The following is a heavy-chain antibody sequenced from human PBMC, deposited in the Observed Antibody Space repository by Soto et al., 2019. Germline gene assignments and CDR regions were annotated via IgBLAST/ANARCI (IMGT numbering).Heavy chain of an antibody. CDR2: IIPIFGTT. CDR3: ARGELVLVPAANNWFDP. J-gene: IGHJ5*02. Sequence: GASVKVSCKASGYTLTSYAISWVRQANGQGLEWMGGIIPIFGTTNYAQKFQGRVTITADESTSTAYMELSSLRSEDTAVYYCARGELVLVPAANNWFDPWGQGTLVTVSS. V-gene: IGHV1-69*13. CDR1: GYTLTSYA. D-gene: IGHD2-2*01.